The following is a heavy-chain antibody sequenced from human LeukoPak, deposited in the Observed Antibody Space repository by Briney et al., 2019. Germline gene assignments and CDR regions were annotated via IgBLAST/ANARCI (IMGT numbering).Heavy chain of an antibody. Sequence: SGGSLRLSCAASGFTFSSYWMSWVRQAPGKGLEWVGRIKSKTDGGTTDYAAPVKGRFTISRDDSKNTLYLQMNSLKTEDTAVYYCTTGDHYYGGMDVWGQGTTVTVSS. CDR1: GFTFSSYW. J-gene: IGHJ6*02. D-gene: IGHD3-10*01. CDR3: TTGDHYYGGMDV. V-gene: IGHV3-15*01. CDR2: IKSKTDGGTT.